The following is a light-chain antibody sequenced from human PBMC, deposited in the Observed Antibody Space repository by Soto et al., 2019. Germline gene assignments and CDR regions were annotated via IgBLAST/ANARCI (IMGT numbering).Light chain of an antibody. J-gene: IGKJ1*01. V-gene: IGKV1-5*03. CDR2: KAS. CDR3: QQYNSYSWT. CDR1: QTISSW. Sequence: DIQMTQSPSTLSASVRDRVTITCRASQTISSWLAWFQQRPGRAPKFLIYKASSLKNGVPLRFSGSGSGTQFTLTNSSLQPDDFATYYCQQYNSYSWTFGQGTKVDI.